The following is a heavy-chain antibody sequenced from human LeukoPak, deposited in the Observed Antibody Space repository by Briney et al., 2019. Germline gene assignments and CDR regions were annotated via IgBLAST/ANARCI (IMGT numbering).Heavy chain of an antibody. V-gene: IGHV3-48*03. J-gene: IGHJ4*02. D-gene: IGHD2-21*02. CDR1: GFDFTNYE. CDR3: TRGVHTVVVTAPFDF. Sequence: GSLRLSCAASGFDFTNYEMNWVRQAPGKGLEWVSYINSGGGNIYYADFVKGRFTISRDNTKNSVYLQMNSPRAEDTAVYYCTRGVHTVVVTAPFDFWGRGTLVTVSS. CDR2: INSGGGNI.